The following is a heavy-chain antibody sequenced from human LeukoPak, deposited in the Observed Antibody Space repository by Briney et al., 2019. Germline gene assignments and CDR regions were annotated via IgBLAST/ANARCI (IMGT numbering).Heavy chain of an antibody. Sequence: GGSLRLSCAASGFTFSDYYMTWIRQAPGKGLDWISYISGSGSRIYYADSMKGRFTISRDNAKNSLYVQMNSLRAEDTAVYYCARMNVVVPASDYYGMDVWGQGTTVTVSS. CDR1: GFTFSDYY. CDR2: ISGSGSRI. J-gene: IGHJ6*02. CDR3: ARMNVVVPASDYYGMDV. V-gene: IGHV3-11*01. D-gene: IGHD2-2*01.